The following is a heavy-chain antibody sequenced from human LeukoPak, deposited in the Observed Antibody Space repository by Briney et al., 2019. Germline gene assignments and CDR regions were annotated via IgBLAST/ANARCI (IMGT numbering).Heavy chain of an antibody. CDR3: ARQSTPHGNFDY. CDR2: LGTAGDT. J-gene: IGHJ4*02. Sequence: GGSLRLSCAASGFILSNYVMHWVRQPAGKGLEWVSALGTAGDTFYPGSVKGRFTISRDNAKKSLFLQMSSLRAEDTAIYYCARQSTPHGNFDYWGQGTLVTVSS. D-gene: IGHD5-24*01. V-gene: IGHV3-13*01. CDR1: GFILSNYV.